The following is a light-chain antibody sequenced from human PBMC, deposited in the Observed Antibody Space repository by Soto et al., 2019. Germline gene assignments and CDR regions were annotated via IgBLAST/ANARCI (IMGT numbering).Light chain of an antibody. J-gene: IGLJ2*01. CDR2: DVS. V-gene: IGLV2-14*03. Sequence: QSVLTRAASVSGSPGQSITISCTGTSSDVGGYNYVSWYQQHPGKAPKLMIYDVSDRPPGVSNRFSGSKSGNTASLTISGLQTEDEADYYCSSCTSTPLEVVFGGGTKVTVL. CDR1: SSDVGGYNY. CDR3: SSCTSTPLEVV.